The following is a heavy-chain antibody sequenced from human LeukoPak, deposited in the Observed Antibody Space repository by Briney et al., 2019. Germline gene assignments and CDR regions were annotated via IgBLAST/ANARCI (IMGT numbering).Heavy chain of an antibody. CDR3: ARDERIGILELRSFDY. CDR2: INPNSGGT. CDR1: GYTFTGYY. J-gene: IGHJ4*02. Sequence: ASVKVSCKASGYTFTGYYMHWVRQAPGPGLEWMGWINPNSGGTNYSQKFQGRVTMTRDTSISTAYMERSRVRSDDTAVYYCARDERIGILELRSFDYWGQGTLVTVSS. V-gene: IGHV1-2*02. D-gene: IGHD1-7*01.